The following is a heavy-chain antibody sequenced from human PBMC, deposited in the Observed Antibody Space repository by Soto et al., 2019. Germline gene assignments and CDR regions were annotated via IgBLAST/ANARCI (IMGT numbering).Heavy chain of an antibody. CDR1: GYTFPSSW. CDR2: IYPGDSDI. CDR3: ARLGGRYDFWRGYYLDY. J-gene: IGHJ4*02. V-gene: IGHV5-51*01. Sequence: GESLKISCKGSGYTFPSSWIVWVRQMPGKGLEWMGIIYPGDSDIRYSPSFQGQVTISVDKSIRTAYLQWSSLKASDTAMYYCARLGGRYDFWRGYYLDYWGQGTQVTVSS. D-gene: IGHD3-3*01.